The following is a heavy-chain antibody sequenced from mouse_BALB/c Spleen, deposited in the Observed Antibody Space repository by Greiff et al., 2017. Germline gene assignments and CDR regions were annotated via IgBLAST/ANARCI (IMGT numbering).Heavy chain of an antibody. CDR2: ISDGGSYT. Sequence: DVMLVESGGGLVKPGGSLKLSCAASGFTFSDYYMYWVRQTPEKRLEWVATISDGGSYTYYPDSVKGRFTISRDNAKNNLYLQMSSLKSEDTAMYYCARDPSYDYYAMDYWGQGTSVTVSS. V-gene: IGHV5-4*02. D-gene: IGHD2-10*01. CDR3: ARDPSYDYYAMDY. J-gene: IGHJ4*01. CDR1: GFTFSDYY.